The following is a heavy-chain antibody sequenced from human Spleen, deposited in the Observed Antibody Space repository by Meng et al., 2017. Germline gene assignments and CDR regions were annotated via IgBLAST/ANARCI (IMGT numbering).Heavy chain of an antibody. Sequence: GGSGGAFVKPGGCLRLSCAASGFTFSDYYMSWVRQAPGKGLEWLSYISSGGNSIYYADSVKGRFIISRDNAKNSLYLQMNSLRAEDTAIYYCASENWRLFDYWGQGTLVTVSS. CDR3: ASENWRLFDY. D-gene: IGHD1-1*01. J-gene: IGHJ4*02. CDR2: ISSGGNSI. CDR1: GFTFSDYY. V-gene: IGHV3-11*01.